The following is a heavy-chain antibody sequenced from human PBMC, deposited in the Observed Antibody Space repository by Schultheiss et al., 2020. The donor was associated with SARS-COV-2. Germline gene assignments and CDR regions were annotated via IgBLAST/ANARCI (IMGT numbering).Heavy chain of an antibody. J-gene: IGHJ3*02. V-gene: IGHV3-30*14. CDR3: ARAVIAAAGTDAFDI. D-gene: IGHD6-13*01. CDR1: GFTFSNAW. Sequence: GESLKISCAASGFTFSNAWMSWVRQAPGKGLEWVAVISYDGSNKYYADSVKGRFTISRDNSKNTLYLQMNSLRAEDTAVYYCARAVIAAAGTDAFDIWGQGTMVTVSS. CDR2: ISYDGSNK.